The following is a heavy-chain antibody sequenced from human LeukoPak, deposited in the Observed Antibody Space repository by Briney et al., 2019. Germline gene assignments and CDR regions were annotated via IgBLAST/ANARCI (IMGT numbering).Heavy chain of an antibody. CDR3: ARHLYSGYDFGY. Sequence: KPSETLSLTCTVSGGSISSSSYYWGWIRQPPGKILEWIGSMYYSGGSYYNPSLKSRVTISVDTSKNQFSLNLSSVTAADTAVYYCARHLYSGYDFGYWGQGTLVTVSS. D-gene: IGHD5-12*01. CDR2: MYYSGGS. V-gene: IGHV4-39*01. J-gene: IGHJ4*02. CDR1: GGSISSSSYY.